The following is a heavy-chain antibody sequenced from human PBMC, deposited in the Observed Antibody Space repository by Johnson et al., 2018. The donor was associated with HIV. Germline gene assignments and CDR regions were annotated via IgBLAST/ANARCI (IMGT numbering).Heavy chain of an antibody. V-gene: IGHV3-30*04. CDR3: AKQYYGSGGSVHAFDI. CDR1: GFTFSSYA. CDR2: ISYDGSNK. D-gene: IGHD3-10*01. Sequence: QMMLVESGGGVVQPGRSLRLSCAASGFTFSSYAMHWVRQAPGKGLEWVAVISYDGSNKYYADSVKGRFTISRDNSKNTLYLQMNSLRAEDTAVYYCAKQYYGSGGSVHAFDIWGLGTMVTVSS. J-gene: IGHJ3*02.